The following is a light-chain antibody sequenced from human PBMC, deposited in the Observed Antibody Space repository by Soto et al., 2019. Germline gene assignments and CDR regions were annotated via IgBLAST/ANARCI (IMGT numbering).Light chain of an antibody. CDR2: DAN. CDR1: SSDIGAYNF. V-gene: IGLV2-14*03. J-gene: IGLJ2*01. Sequence: QSVLTQPASVSGSPGQSITISCTGTSSDIGAYNFVSWYQQHPGKAPKLMLYDANIRPSGVSNRFSGSKSGNTASLTISGLQAEDEADYYCTSWTTSTTMIFGGGTKVT. CDR3: TSWTTSTTMI.